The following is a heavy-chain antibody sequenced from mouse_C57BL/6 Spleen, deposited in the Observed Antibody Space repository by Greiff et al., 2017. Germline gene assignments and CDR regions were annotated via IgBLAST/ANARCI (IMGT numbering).Heavy chain of an antibody. D-gene: IGHD1-1*01. CDR2: IDPSDSYT. V-gene: IGHV1-69*01. CDR3: ARGYYGSSYGYYAMDY. CDR1: GYTFTSYW. Sequence: QVQLKQPGAELVMPGASVKLSCKASGYTFTSYWMHWVKQRPGQGLEWIGEIDPSDSYTNYNQKFKGKSPLTVDKSSSTAYMQLSSLTSEDSAVYYCARGYYGSSYGYYAMDYWGQGTSVTVSS. J-gene: IGHJ4*01.